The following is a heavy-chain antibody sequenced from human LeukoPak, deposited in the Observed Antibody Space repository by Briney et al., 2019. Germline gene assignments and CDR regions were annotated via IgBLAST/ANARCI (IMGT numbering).Heavy chain of an antibody. J-gene: IGHJ6*03. CDR1: GFIVSSSY. Sequence: AGGSLRLSCAASGFIVSSSYMSWVRQAPGKGLEWVSVIYSGGSTYYADSVGGRFTISRDNSKNTLFLQMNSLRVEDTAVYYCARDQLNDTDYMDVWGKGTTVTISS. CDR2: IYSGGST. V-gene: IGHV3-53*01. CDR3: ARDQLNDTDYMDV.